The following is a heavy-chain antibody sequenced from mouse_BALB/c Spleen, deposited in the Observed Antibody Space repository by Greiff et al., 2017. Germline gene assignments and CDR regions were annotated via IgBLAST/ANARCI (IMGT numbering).Heavy chain of an antibody. Sequence: EVKLVESGGGLVKPGGSLKLSCAASGFTFSSYAMSWVRQTPEKRLEWVASISSGGSTYYPDSVKGRFTISSDNARNILYLQMSSLRSEDTAMYYCATYRYDDGFDYWGQGTTLTVSS. CDR2: ISSGGST. V-gene: IGHV5-6-5*01. D-gene: IGHD2-14*01. CDR1: GFTFSSYA. J-gene: IGHJ2*01. CDR3: ATYRYDDGFDY.